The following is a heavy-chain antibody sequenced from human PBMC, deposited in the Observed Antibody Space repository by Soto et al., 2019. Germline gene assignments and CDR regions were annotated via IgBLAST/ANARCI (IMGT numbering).Heavy chain of an antibody. CDR2: ISSSSSYI. J-gene: IGHJ4*02. V-gene: IGHV3-21*01. CDR1: GVTFSSFS. D-gene: IGHD3-22*01. Sequence: GGSLRLSCAASGVTFSSFSFNWVRQAPGKGLEWVSSISSSSSYIYYADSVKGRFTISRDNAKNSLYLQMNSLRAEDTAVYYCAREEYYYDSSGYDFDYWGQGTLVTVSS. CDR3: AREEYYYDSSGYDFDY.